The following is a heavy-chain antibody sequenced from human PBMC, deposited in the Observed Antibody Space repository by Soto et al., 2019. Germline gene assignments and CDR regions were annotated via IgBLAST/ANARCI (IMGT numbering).Heavy chain of an antibody. V-gene: IGHV4-34*01. Sequence: SETLSLTCAVYGGSFSGYYWSWIRQPPGKGLEWIGEINHSGSTNYNPSLKSRVTISVDTSKNQFSLKLSSVTAADTAVYYCARGREGDYRTDYYYYYGMGVWGQGTTVTVSS. CDR1: GGSFSGYY. CDR2: INHSGST. CDR3: ARGREGDYRTDYYYYYGMGV. D-gene: IGHD4-17*01. J-gene: IGHJ6*02.